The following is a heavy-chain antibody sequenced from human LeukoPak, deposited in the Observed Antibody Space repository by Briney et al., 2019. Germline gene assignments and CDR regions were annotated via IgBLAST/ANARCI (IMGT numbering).Heavy chain of an antibody. V-gene: IGHV3-23*01. CDR3: AKDYYGADWYFDL. CDR2: ISGSGGST. CDR1: GFTVSRNY. Sequence: PGGSLRLSCAASGFTVSRNYMNWVRQAPGKGLEWVSTISGSGGSTYYADSVKGRFTISRDNSKNTLYLQMNSLRAEDTAVYYCAKDYYGADWYFDLWGRGTLVTVSS. J-gene: IGHJ2*01. D-gene: IGHD3-22*01.